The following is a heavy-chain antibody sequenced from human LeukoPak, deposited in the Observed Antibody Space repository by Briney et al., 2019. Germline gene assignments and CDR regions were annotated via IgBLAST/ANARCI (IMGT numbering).Heavy chain of an antibody. CDR2: IYYSGST. Sequence: SETLSLTCTVSGGSISSGDYYWSWIRQPPGKGLEWIGYIYYSGSTYYNPSLKSRVTISVDTSKNQFSLKLSSVTAADTAVYYCAREDDTNWFDPWGQGTLVTVSS. D-gene: IGHD3-22*01. V-gene: IGHV4-30-4*01. CDR1: GGSISSGDYY. CDR3: AREDDTNWFDP. J-gene: IGHJ5*02.